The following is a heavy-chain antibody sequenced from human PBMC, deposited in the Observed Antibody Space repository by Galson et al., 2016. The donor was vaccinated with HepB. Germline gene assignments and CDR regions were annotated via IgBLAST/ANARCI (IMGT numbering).Heavy chain of an antibody. CDR1: GGSMNSGFSY. D-gene: IGHD3-22*01. CDR2: IYNSASI. J-gene: IGHJ3*01. CDR3: ARNDSTEYAPPLVGAGFAFNL. V-gene: IGHV4-39*02. Sequence: SEALSLTCTVSGGSMNSGFSYWDWIRQSPGKGLEWIGSIYNSASISYNPSLKSRVTISIDMSKQHFYLKMRSVTAADTAIYYCARNDSTEYAPPLVGAGFAFNLWGPGTTVTVSS.